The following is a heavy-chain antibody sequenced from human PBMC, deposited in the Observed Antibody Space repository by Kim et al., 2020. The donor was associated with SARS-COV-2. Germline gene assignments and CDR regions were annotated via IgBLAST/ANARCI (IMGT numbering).Heavy chain of an antibody. Sequence: SETLSLTCTVSGGSISSYYWSWIRQPPGKGLEWIGYIYYSGSTNYNPSLKSRVTISVDTSKNQFSLKLSSVTAADTAVYYCAGPLGYFDLWGRGTLGTVS. D-gene: IGHD3-16*01. J-gene: IGHJ2*01. CDR1: GGSISSYY. V-gene: IGHV4-59*08. CDR2: IYYSGST. CDR3: AGPLGYFDL.